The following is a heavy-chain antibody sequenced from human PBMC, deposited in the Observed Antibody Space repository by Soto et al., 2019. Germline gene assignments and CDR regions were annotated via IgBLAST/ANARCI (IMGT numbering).Heavy chain of an antibody. D-gene: IGHD6-6*01. V-gene: IGHV3-48*01. Sequence: GGSLRLSCAASGFTFSSYSMNWVRQAPGKGLEWVSYISSSSSTIYYADSVKGRFTISRDNAKNSLYLQMNSLRAEDTAVYYCARRGSIAARTTNFDYWGQGTLVTVSS. CDR2: ISSSSSTI. CDR3: ARRGSIAARTTNFDY. CDR1: GFTFSSYS. J-gene: IGHJ4*02.